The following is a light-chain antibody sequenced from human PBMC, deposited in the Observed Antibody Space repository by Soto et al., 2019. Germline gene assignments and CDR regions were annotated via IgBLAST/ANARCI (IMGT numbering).Light chain of an antibody. J-gene: IGKJ5*01. Sequence: EVVLTQSPANLSLSLGETATLSCRASQSVSNYLAWYQQKPGQAPRLLISDTSNRATGIPARFSGSGYGTDFTLTIDSLEPEDFAIYYCQQRQIWPPITFGQGTRLEIK. CDR1: QSVSNY. CDR3: QQRQIWPPIT. V-gene: IGKV3-11*01. CDR2: DTS.